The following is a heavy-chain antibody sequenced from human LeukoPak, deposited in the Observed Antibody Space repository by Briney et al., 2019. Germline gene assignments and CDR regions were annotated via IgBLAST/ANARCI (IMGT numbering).Heavy chain of an antibody. CDR3: ARDLQTLYYFDY. D-gene: IGHD4-11*01. CDR2: INPSGGST. V-gene: IGHV1-46*01. J-gene: IGHJ4*02. Sequence: ASVKVSCKASGYTFTSYYMHWLRQAPGQGLEWMGIINPSGGSTSYAQKFQGRVTMTRDTSTSTVYMELSSLRSEDTAVYYCARDLQTLYYFDYWGQGTLVTVSS. CDR1: GYTFTSYY.